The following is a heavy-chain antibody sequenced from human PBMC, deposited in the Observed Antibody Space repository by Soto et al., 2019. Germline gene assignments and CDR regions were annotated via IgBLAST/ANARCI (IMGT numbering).Heavy chain of an antibody. J-gene: IGHJ5*02. V-gene: IGHV4-30-4*01. Sequence: SETLSLTCAVSGGSISSGDYYWSWIRQPPGKGLEWIGYIYYSGSTYYNPSLKSRVTISVDTSKNQFSLKLSSVTAADTAVYYCARGFDFWSGYWGFDPWGQGTLVTVSS. CDR3: ARGFDFWSGYWGFDP. CDR1: GGSISSGDYY. D-gene: IGHD3-3*01. CDR2: IYYSGST.